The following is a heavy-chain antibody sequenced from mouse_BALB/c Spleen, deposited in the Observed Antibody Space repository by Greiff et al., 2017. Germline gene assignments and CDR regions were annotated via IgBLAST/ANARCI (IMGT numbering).Heavy chain of an antibody. CDR1: GYTFTDYY. CDR3: ARRLTGTDWYFDV. J-gene: IGHJ1*01. D-gene: IGHD4-1*01. V-gene: IGHV1-19*01. Sequence: VQLKESGPELVKPGASVKMSCKASGYTFTDYYMDWVKQSHGESFEWIGRVNPYNGGTSYNQKFKGKATLTVDKSSSTAYMELNSLTSEDSAVYYCARRLTGTDWYFDVWGAGTTVTVAS. CDR2: VNPYNGGT.